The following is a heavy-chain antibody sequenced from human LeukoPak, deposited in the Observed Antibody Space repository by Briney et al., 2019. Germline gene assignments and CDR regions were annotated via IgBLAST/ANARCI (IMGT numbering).Heavy chain of an antibody. CDR2: IYTGGNT. CDR3: VSGSLFDY. Sequence: SETLSLTCTVSGGSINSGSYYWSWIRQPAGKGLEWIGRIYTGGNTNYNPSLKSPVTISVDTSKNQFSLKLSSLTAADTAVYYCVSGSLFDYWGQGTLVTVSS. V-gene: IGHV4-61*02. J-gene: IGHJ4*02. D-gene: IGHD1-26*01. CDR1: GGSINSGSYY.